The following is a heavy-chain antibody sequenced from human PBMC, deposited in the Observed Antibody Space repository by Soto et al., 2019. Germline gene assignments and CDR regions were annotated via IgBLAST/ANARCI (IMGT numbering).Heavy chain of an antibody. D-gene: IGHD2-15*01. Sequence: EVQLVESGGGLVQPGRSLRLSYAASGFTFDDYAMHWVRQAPGKGLEWVSGISWNSGSIGYADSVKGRFTISRDNAKNSLYLHMNSLRAEDTALYYCAKGLGVVVAATIGYWGQGTLVTVSS. CDR1: GFTFDDYA. CDR3: AKGLGVVVAATIGY. CDR2: ISWNSGSI. V-gene: IGHV3-9*01. J-gene: IGHJ4*02.